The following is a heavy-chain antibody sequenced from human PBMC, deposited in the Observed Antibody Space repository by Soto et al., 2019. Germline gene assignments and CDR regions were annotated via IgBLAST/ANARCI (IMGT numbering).Heavy chain of an antibody. CDR1: GYSFSSYW. Sequence: PGESLKISCKGSGYSFSSYWIGWVRQMPGKGLEWMGVIYPRESDTRYSPSFQGQVTISADKSISTAYLQWSSLKASDTAIYYCARRVYGYSYADWGQGTLVTVSS. J-gene: IGHJ4*02. CDR3: ARRVYGYSYAD. V-gene: IGHV5-51*01. CDR2: IYPRESDT. D-gene: IGHD5-18*01.